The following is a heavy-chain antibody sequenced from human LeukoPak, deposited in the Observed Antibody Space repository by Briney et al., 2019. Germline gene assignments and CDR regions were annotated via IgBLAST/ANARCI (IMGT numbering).Heavy chain of an antibody. D-gene: IGHD6-19*01. J-gene: IGHJ4*02. CDR2: INPNRGGT. CDR3: ARVVHYSIGTDS. V-gene: IGHV1-2*02. CDR1: GYTFTDYY. Sequence: ASVKVSCKASGYTFTDYYMHWVRQAPGQGLEWMGWINPNRGGTNYVQRFQGRVTLTRDTSISTAYMELSRLRSDDTAVYYCARVVHYSIGTDSWGQGTLVTVSS.